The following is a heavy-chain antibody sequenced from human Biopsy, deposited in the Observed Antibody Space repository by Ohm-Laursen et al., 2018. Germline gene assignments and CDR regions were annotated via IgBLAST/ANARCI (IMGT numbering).Heavy chain of an antibody. J-gene: IGHJ4*02. CDR3: ARDPLNGHKHFDY. V-gene: IGHV1-2*02. D-gene: IGHD2-8*01. CDR1: SYTFTDYN. Sequence: ASVKASCKASSYTFTDYNIHWMRQAPGQGLEWLGYINCKTGATNYVQKFQGTVTMTRDTSISTAYLALGSLRSADTAIYYCARDPLNGHKHFDYWGQGSLVTVSS. CDR2: INCKTGAT.